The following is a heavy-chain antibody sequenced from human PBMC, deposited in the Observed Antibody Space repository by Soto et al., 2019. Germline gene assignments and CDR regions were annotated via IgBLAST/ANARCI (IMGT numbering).Heavy chain of an antibody. V-gene: IGHV1-3*01. CDR3: GGGGGWVGEASYDS. Sequence: QVQLEQSGAEVKKPGASVKVSCKTSGYTFTSYTLHWVRQAPGQGLEWMGWINAGNGREKYSQRFQDRVSLSTDKSATPAYRELRSPRSEDTAMYFCGGGGGWVGEASYDSWGQGTLVTVSS. CDR2: INAGNGRE. J-gene: IGHJ4*02. CDR1: GYTFTSYT. D-gene: IGHD3-10*01.